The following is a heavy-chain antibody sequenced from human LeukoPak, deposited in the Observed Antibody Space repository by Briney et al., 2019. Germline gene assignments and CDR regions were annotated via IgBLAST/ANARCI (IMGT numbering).Heavy chain of an antibody. Sequence: GESLKISCKGSGYSFTSYWIGWVRQMPGKGLEWMGIINPGDSDTRYSPSFQGQVTISADKSISTAYLQWSSLKASDTAMYYCARRRKAVAGGDAFDIWGQGTMVTVSS. V-gene: IGHV5-51*01. J-gene: IGHJ3*02. CDR2: INPGDSDT. D-gene: IGHD6-19*01. CDR3: ARRRKAVAGGDAFDI. CDR1: GYSFTSYW.